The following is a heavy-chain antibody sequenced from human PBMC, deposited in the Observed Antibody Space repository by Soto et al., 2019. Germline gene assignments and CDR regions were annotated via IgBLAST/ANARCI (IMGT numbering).Heavy chain of an antibody. D-gene: IGHD5-12*01. J-gene: IGHJ4*02. V-gene: IGHV4-4*02. Sequence: SETLSLTCVVSGGSISSNNWWNWVRQPPGKGLEWIGKIYHSGSTSYNPSLKSRVTISVDKSKNQFSLKLSSVTAADTAVYYCARAYSGYDYFDYWGQGMPVTVSS. CDR1: GGSISSNNW. CDR3: ARAYSGYDYFDY. CDR2: IYHSGST.